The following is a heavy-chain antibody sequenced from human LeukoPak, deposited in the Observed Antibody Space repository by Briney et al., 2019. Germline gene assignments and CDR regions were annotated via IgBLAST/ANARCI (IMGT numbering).Heavy chain of an antibody. V-gene: IGHV3-15*01. CDR2: IKTRIDGGTI. Sequence: GGSLRLSCAASGFTFSDYYMTWIRQVPGKGLEWVGRIKTRIDGGTIDYAAPVKDRFTIARHDSTNTLYLEMNSLKTEDTAVYYCATGSKYYNFWSGFYFGYWGQGTPVIVSS. D-gene: IGHD3-3*01. J-gene: IGHJ4*02. CDR3: ATGSKYYNFWSGFYFGY. CDR1: GFTFSDYY.